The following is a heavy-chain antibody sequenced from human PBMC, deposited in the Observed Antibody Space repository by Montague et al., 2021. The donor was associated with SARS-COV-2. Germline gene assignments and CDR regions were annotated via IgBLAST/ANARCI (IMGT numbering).Heavy chain of an antibody. V-gene: IGHV4-34*01. CDR1: DGSFRDYS. CDR3: ASGRQHSNMVVVVVTGGEYYFDF. D-gene: IGHD3-22*01. CDR2: INHRGST. Sequence: SETLSLTCAVYDGSFRDYSWTWIRMSPGKGLDWIWEINHRGSTNYNPSLKSRVTISVDTSKNQFSLKMTAVTAADTAVYYCASGRQHSNMVVVVVTGGEYYFDFWGQGTLVAVAA. J-gene: IGHJ4*01.